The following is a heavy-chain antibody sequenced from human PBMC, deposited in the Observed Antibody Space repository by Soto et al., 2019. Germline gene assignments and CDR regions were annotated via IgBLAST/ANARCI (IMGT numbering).Heavy chain of an antibody. V-gene: IGHV3-23*01. J-gene: IGHJ3*02. CDR1: GFTFSSYA. CDR3: AKGWTPPGDSSGTQSLRQAFDI. CDR2: ISGSGGST. D-gene: IGHD3-22*01. Sequence: PGGSLRLSCAASGFTFSSYAMSWVRQAPGKGLEWVSAISGSGGSTYYADSVKGRFTISRDNSKNTLYLQMNSLRAEDTAVYYCAKGWTPPGDSSGTQSLRQAFDIWGQGTMVTVSS.